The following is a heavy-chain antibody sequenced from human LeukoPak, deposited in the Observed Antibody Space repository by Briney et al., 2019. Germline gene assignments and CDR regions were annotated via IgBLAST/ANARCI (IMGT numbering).Heavy chain of an antibody. J-gene: IGHJ6*04. CDR1: GFTFSSYE. CDR3: ARDVDTDLDV. CDR2: ISSSGSTI. V-gene: IGHV3-48*03. Sequence: GGSLRLSCAASGFTFSSYEMNWVRQAPGKGLEWVSYISSSGSTIYYADSVKGRFTISRDNAKNSLYLQMNSLRAEDTAVYYCARDVDTDLDVWGKGTTVTISS. D-gene: IGHD5-18*01.